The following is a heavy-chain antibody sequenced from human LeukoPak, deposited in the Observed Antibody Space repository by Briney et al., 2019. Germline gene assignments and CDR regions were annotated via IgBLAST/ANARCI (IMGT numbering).Heavy chain of an antibody. CDR1: GFTFSSYA. CDR3: AKAGQWLVFYYGMDV. D-gene: IGHD6-19*01. J-gene: IGHJ6*02. V-gene: IGHV3-23*01. Sequence: GGSPRLSCAASGFTFSSYAMSWVRQAPGKGLEWVSAISGSGGSTYYADSVKGRFTISRDNSKNTLYLQMNSLRAEDTAVYYCAKAGQWLVFYYGMDVWGQGTTVTVSS. CDR2: ISGSGGST.